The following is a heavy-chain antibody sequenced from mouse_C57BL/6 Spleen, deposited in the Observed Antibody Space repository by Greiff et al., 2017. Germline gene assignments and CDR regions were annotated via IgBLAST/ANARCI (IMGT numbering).Heavy chain of an antibody. V-gene: IGHV1-53*01. CDR2: INPSNGGT. D-gene: IGHD1-3*01. CDR1: GYTFTSYW. CDR3: ARARYTLFDY. J-gene: IGHJ2*01. Sequence: QVQLQQPGTELVKPGASVKLSCKASGYTFTSYWMHWVKQRPGQGLEWIGNINPSNGGTNYNEKFKSKAPLTVDKSSSTAYMQLSRLTSEDSAVYCGARARYTLFDYWGQGTTLTVSS.